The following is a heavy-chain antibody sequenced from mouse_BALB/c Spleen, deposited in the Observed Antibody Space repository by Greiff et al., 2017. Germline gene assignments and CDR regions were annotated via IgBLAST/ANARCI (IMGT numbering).Heavy chain of an antibody. V-gene: IGHV1-31*01. Sequence: EVQLQQSGPELVKPGASVKISCKASGYSFTGYHMHWVKQSHVKSLEWIGRINPYNGATSYNQNFKDKASLTVDKSSSTAYMELHSLTSEDSAVYYCARGHYYGIDYWGQGTTLTVSS. CDR3: ARGHYYGIDY. CDR2: INPYNGAT. D-gene: IGHD1-1*01. J-gene: IGHJ2*01. CDR1: GYSFTGYH.